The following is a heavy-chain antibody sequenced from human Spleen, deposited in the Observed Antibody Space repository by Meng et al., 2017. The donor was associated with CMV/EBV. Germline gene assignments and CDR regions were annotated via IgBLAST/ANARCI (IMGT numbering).Heavy chain of an antibody. V-gene: IGHV3-15*01. Sequence: GGSLRLSCAASGFTFSNAWMNWVRQAPGKGLEWVGRIKSKVDGETIDYAAPVKGRFSISSDDSINTVYLQMNSLKTEDTAVYYCSTGGYFIDYWGQGTLVTVSS. J-gene: IGHJ4*02. D-gene: IGHD1-1*01. CDR3: STGGYFIDY. CDR1: GFTFSNAW. CDR2: IKSKVDGETI.